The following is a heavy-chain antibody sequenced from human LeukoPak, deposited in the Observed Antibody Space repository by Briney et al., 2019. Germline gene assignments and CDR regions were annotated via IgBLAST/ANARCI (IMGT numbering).Heavy chain of an antibody. CDR2: INHSGST. D-gene: IGHD3-22*01. CDR1: GGSFSGYY. Sequence: TSETLSLTCAVYGGSFSGYYWSWIRQPPGKGLEWIGEINHSGSTNYNPSLKSRVTISVDTSKNQFSLKLSSVTAADTAVYYCARARHSITMIVVFDYWGQGTLVTVSS. J-gene: IGHJ4*02. V-gene: IGHV4-34*01. CDR3: ARARHSITMIVVFDY.